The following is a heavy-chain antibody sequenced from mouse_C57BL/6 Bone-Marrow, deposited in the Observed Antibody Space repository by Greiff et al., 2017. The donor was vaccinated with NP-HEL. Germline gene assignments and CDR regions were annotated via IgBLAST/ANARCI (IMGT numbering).Heavy chain of an antibody. D-gene: IGHD1-1*01. CDR3: AKSSSPAWFAY. CDR1: GYAFSSSW. Sequence: VKVVESGPELVKPGASVKISCKASGYAFSSSWMNWVKQRPGKGLEWLGRIYPGDGDTNYNGKFKGKATLTADKSSSTAYMQLISLTSEDSAVYFCAKSSSPAWFAYWGQGTLVTVSA. J-gene: IGHJ3*01. CDR2: IYPGDGDT. V-gene: IGHV1-82*01.